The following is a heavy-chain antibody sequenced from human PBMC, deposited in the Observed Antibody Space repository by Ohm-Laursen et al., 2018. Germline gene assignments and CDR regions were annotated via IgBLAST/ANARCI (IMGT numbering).Heavy chain of an antibody. CDR3: ARGYSANFPYFDY. J-gene: IGHJ4*02. D-gene: IGHD1-26*01. V-gene: IGHV4-4*07. CDR2: IYSSGST. CDR1: GGSFSTYY. Sequence: PGTLSLTCTISGGSFSTYYWSWIRQSAGKGLEWIGRIYSSGSTNYNPSLKSRLTMSIDTSKNQFSLKLTSVTAADTAVYYCARGYSANFPYFDYWGQGPLVTVSS.